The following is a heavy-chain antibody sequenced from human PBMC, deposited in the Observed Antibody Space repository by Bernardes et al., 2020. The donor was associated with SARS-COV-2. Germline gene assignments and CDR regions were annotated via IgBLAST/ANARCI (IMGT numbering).Heavy chain of an antibody. Sequence: SVKVSCKASGYTFTRFDINWVRQATGQGLEWMGWMDPDSGNTHYAQKFQGRVTLTRNATMKIAYMELSSLRSEDTAIYFCATGSKFDFWGRGTLVTVSS. CDR1: GYTFTRFD. V-gene: IGHV1-8*01. CDR2: MDPDSGNT. J-gene: IGHJ4*02. CDR3: ATGSKFDF.